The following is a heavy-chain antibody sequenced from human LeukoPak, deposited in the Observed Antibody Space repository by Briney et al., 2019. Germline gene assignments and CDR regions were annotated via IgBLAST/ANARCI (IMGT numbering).Heavy chain of an antibody. CDR1: GGTLSSYA. CDR3: ARVLAVAGFDY. Sequence: SVKVSCKASGGTLSSYAISWVRQAPGQGLEWMGGIIPIFGTANYAQKFQGRVTITADKSTSTAYMELSSLRSEDTAVYYCARVLAVAGFDYWGQGTLVTVSS. D-gene: IGHD6-19*01. V-gene: IGHV1-69*06. CDR2: IIPIFGTA. J-gene: IGHJ4*02.